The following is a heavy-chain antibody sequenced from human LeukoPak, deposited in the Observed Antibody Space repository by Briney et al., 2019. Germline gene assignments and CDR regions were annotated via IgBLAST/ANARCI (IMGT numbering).Heavy chain of an antibody. CDR3: ARPGLAVAGEFLDY. J-gene: IGHJ4*02. CDR2: IRSSSSYI. V-gene: IGHV3-21*01. D-gene: IGHD6-19*01. CDR1: GFTFSSYS. Sequence: GALRLSCAASGFTFSSYSMNWVRQAPGKGLEWVSFIRSSSSYIYYADSVKGRFTISRDNAKNSLYLQMNSLRAEDTAVYYCARPGLAVAGEFLDYWVQGTLVNVSS.